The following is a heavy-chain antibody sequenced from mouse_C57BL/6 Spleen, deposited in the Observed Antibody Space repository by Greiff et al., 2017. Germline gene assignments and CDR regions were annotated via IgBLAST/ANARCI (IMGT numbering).Heavy chain of an antibody. D-gene: IGHD1-1*02. CDR2: IYPGDGDT. Sequence: QVQLQQSGPELVKPGASVKISCKASGYAFSSSWMNWVKQRPGKGLEWIGRIYPGDGDTNYNGKFKGKATLTAGKSSSTAYMQLSSLTSEDSAVYFCASGTSGYFDYWGQGTTLTVSS. V-gene: IGHV1-82*01. CDR3: ASGTSGYFDY. J-gene: IGHJ2*01. CDR1: GYAFSSSW.